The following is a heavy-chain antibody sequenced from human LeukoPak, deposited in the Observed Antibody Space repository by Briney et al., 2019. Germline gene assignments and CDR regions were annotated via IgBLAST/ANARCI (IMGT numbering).Heavy chain of an antibody. CDR1: GGSISSYY. V-gene: IGHV4-59*12. J-gene: IGHJ4*02. D-gene: IGHD3-10*01. Sequence: TSETLSLTCTVSGGSISSYYWSWIRQPPGKGLEWIGYIYYSGSTNYNPSLKSRVTISVDTSKNQFSLKLNSVTAADTAVYYCARRPYYYGSGSHFDYWGQGTLATVSS. CDR2: IYYSGST. CDR3: ARRPYYYGSGSHFDY.